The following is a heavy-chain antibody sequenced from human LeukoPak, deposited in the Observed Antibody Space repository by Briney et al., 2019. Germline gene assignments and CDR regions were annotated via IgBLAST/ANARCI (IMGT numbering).Heavy chain of an antibody. CDR3: ARDSVRYHRTTVVTADY. V-gene: IGHV1-2*02. D-gene: IGHD4-17*01. CDR1: GYTFTGYY. J-gene: IGHJ4*02. CDR2: INPNSGGT. Sequence: ASVKVSCKASGYTFTGYYMHWVRQAPGQGLEWMGWINPNSGGTNYAQKFQGRVTMTRDTSISTAYMELSRLRSDDTAVYYCARDSVRYHRTTVVTADYWGQGTLVTVSS.